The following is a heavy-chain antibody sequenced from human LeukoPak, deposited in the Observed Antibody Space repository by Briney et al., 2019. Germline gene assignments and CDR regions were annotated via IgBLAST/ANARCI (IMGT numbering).Heavy chain of an antibody. D-gene: IGHD5-18*01. CDR2: INPNSGGT. V-gene: IGHV1-2*02. J-gene: IGHJ4*02. Sequence: GASVKVSCKASGYTFTSYYMHWVRQAPGQGLEWMGWINPNSGGTNYAQKFQGRVTMTRDTSISTAYMEMSRLRSDDTAVYYCAISSRGYNYGPQNMYFDHWGQGTLVTVSS. CDR3: AISSRGYNYGPQNMYFDH. CDR1: GYTFTSYY.